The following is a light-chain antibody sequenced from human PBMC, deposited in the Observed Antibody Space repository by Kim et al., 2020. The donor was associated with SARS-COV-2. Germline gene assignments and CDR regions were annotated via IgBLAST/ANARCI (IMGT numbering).Light chain of an antibody. Sequence: GQTLRITCQGDSLRTYYASWYQQKPGQAPLLVIYGNNYRPSGISDRFSGSHSDSTSTLTITGAQAEDEADYYCHSRDKSGNHLHGFGGGTKAIVL. CDR1: SLRTYY. CDR2: GNN. V-gene: IGLV3-19*01. J-gene: IGLJ1*01. CDR3: HSRDKSGNHLHG.